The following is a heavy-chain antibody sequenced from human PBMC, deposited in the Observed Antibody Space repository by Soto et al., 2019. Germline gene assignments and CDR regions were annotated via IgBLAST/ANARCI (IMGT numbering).Heavy chain of an antibody. Sequence: EVQLVESGGGLVKPGGSLRLSCAASGFTFSSYSMNWVRQAPGKGLEWVSSISSSSSYIYYADSVKGRLTISRANAKNSLYLQMNSLRAEDTAVYYCARVGSSGWYRGSWFDPCGQGTLVTVSS. CDR1: GFTFSSYS. CDR3: ARVGSSGWYRGSWFDP. CDR2: ISSSSSYI. D-gene: IGHD6-19*01. J-gene: IGHJ5*02. V-gene: IGHV3-21*01.